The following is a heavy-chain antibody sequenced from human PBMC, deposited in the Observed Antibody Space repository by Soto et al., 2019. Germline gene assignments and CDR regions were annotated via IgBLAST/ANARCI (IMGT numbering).Heavy chain of an antibody. Sequence: SVKVSCKASGGTFSSYAISWVRQAPGQGLGWRGGIIPIFGTANYAQKFQGRVTITADKSTSTAYMELSSLRSDDTAVYYCARVWGVVAGWFDPWGHGTLITVSS. D-gene: IGHD2-15*01. V-gene: IGHV1-69*06. CDR3: ARVWGVVAGWFDP. J-gene: IGHJ5*02. CDR2: IIPIFGTA. CDR1: GGTFSSYA.